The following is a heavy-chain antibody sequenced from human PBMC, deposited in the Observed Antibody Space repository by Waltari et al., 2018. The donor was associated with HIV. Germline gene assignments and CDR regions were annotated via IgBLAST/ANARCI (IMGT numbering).Heavy chain of an antibody. CDR3: VRDFGGPSDQ. V-gene: IGHV3-74*01. D-gene: IGHD2-15*01. CDR1: GFNVRNYW. Sequence: EAQLVESGGGLVQPGGSLRLSCAASGFNVRNYWMHGVRLGPGQGLMWVSRINPHAEGSNTTYATAVRDRFTISRDYTTNTLYLQMHSLRVDDTAVYYCVRDFGGPSDQWGQGALVTVSS. J-gene: IGHJ4*02. CDR2: INPHAEGSNT.